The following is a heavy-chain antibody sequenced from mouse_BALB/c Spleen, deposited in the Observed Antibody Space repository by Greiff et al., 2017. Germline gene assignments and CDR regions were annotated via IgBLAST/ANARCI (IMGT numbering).Heavy chain of an antibody. J-gene: IGHJ1*01. CDR3: ARSGRYWYFDV. CDR2: ISSGSSTI. CDR1: GFTFSSFG. D-gene: IGHD3-1*01. V-gene: IGHV5-17*02. Sequence: VQLQQSGGGLVQPGGSRKLSCAASGFTFSSFGMHWVRQAPEKGLEWVAYISSGSSTIYYADTVKGRFTISRDNPKNTLFLQMTSLRSEDTAMYHCARSGRYWYFDVWGAGTTVTVSS.